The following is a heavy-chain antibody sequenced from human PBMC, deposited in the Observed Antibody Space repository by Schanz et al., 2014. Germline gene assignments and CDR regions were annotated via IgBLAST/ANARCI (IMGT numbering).Heavy chain of an antibody. CDR2: MNESHSTI. J-gene: IGHJ4*02. CDR1: GFTFRGYA. CDR3: ARKVVATIGGYYDN. Sequence: EVQLLESGGGLVQPGGSLRLSCAASGFTFRGYAMGWVRQARGKGLEWVSAMNESHSTIYYADSVRGRFTISRDNAENTLFLQMNSLRAEDTAVYYCARKVVATIGGYYDNWGQGTLXIVSS. V-gene: IGHV3-23*01. D-gene: IGHD5-12*01.